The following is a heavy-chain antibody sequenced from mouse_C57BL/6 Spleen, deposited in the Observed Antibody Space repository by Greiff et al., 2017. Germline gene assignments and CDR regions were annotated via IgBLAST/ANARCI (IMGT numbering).Heavy chain of an antibody. Sequence: EVKLQESGAELVKPGASVKLSCTASGFNIKDYYMHWVKQRTEQGLEWIGRIDPEDGETKYAPKFQGKATITADTSSNTAYLQLSSLTSEDTAVYYGARPEIYYGNSAWFAYWGQGTLVTVSA. V-gene: IGHV14-2*01. CDR3: ARPEIYYGNSAWFAY. J-gene: IGHJ3*01. CDR1: GFNIKDYY. CDR2: IDPEDGET. D-gene: IGHD2-1*01.